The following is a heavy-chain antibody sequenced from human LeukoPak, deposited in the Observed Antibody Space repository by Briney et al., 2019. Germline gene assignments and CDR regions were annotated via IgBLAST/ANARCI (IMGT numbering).Heavy chain of an antibody. J-gene: IGHJ4*02. CDR2: MNPNSGNT. V-gene: IGHV1-8*02. CDR3: ARGTYSSGWYSTKSYYFDY. CDR1: GYTFTGYY. D-gene: IGHD6-19*01. Sequence: ASVKVSCKASGYTFTGYYMHWVRQAPGQGLEWMGWMNPNSGNTGYAQKFQGRVTMTRNTSISTAYMELSSLRSEDTAVYYCARGTYSSGWYSTKSYYFDYWGQGTLVTVSS.